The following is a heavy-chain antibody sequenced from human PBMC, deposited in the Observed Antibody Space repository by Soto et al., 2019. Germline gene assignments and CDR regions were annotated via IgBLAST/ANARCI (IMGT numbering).Heavy chain of an antibody. Sequence: EVQLVESGGGLVQPGGSLRLSCAASGFTFSTYWMHWVRQAPGKGLEWVSRINSDGSTTTYEDSVKGRFTISRDNAKNTLYLQMNSLRAEDTAVYYCASATRCDYWGRGTLVTVSS. CDR3: ASATRCDY. CDR2: INSDGSTT. CDR1: GFTFSTYW. J-gene: IGHJ4*02. V-gene: IGHV3-74*01.